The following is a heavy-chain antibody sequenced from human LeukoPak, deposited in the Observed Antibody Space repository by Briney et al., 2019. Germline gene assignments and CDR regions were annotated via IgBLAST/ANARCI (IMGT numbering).Heavy chain of an antibody. D-gene: IGHD1-26*01. Sequence: GGSLRLSCAASGFTFSSYSMNWVRQAPGKGLEWVSSISSSSSYIYYADSVKGRFTISRDNAKNSLYLQMNSLRAEDTAVYYRAREASGSLLSTDYIDVWGKGTTVTVSS. V-gene: IGHV3-21*01. CDR2: ISSSSSYI. CDR3: AREASGSLLSTDYIDV. CDR1: GFTFSSYS. J-gene: IGHJ6*03.